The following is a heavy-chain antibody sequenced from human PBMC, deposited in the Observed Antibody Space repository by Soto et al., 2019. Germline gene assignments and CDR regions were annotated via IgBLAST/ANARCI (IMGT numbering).Heavy chain of an antibody. V-gene: IGHV4-4*02. J-gene: IGHJ5*02. Sequence: QVQLQESGPGLVKPSGTLSLTCAVSGGSISSSNWWSWVRQPPGKGLEWIGEIYHSGSTNYNPSLKSRVTIAGDKSKNQFSLKLSSVNAADTAVYYCARESQSITMVRGVIIRTLPNWCDPWGQGTLVTVSS. CDR3: ARESQSITMVRGVIIRTLPNWCDP. CDR1: GGSISSSNW. D-gene: IGHD3-10*01. CDR2: IYHSGST.